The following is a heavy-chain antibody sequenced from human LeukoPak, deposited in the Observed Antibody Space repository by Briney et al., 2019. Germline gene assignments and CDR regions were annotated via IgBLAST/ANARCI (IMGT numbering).Heavy chain of an antibody. J-gene: IGHJ5*02. Sequence: HPRGSLRLSCAASGFTFSSYAMSWVRQAPGKGLVWVSRIDYDGSTTTYADSVKGRFTISRDNAKNTLYLQMNSLRAEDTAVYYCTHLGWFDPWGQGTLVTVSS. V-gene: IGHV3-74*01. CDR3: THLGWFDP. CDR1: GFTFSSYA. CDR2: IDYDGSTT.